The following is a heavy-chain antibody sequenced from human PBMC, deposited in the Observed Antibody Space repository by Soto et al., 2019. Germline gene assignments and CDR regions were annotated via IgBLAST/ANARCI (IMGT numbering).Heavy chain of an antibody. V-gene: IGHV3-23*01. CDR2: ISANGAST. CDR3: ANNSGFFYILTYFDY. Sequence: EVQLLESGGVLVQPGGSLRLSCAASGFTFSNYAMTWVRQAPGKGLEWVSSISANGASTFYADSVKGRFSISRDNTKSTLYLEMSSLRAEDTAVYYCANNSGFFYILTYFDYWGQGTLVTVSS. J-gene: IGHJ4*02. CDR1: GFTFSNYA. D-gene: IGHD3-9*01.